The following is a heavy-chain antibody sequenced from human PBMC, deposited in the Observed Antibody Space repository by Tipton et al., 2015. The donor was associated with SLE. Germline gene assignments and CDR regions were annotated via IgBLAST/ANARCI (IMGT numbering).Heavy chain of an antibody. J-gene: IGHJ4*02. CDR1: GFTVSSNY. Sequence: VQLVQSGGGLVQPGGSLRLSCAASGFTVSSNYMSWVRQAPGKGLEWVSYISSSGSTIYYADSVKGRFTISRDNAKNSLYLQMNSLRAEDTAVYYCARDGAVGWNDSLDYWGQGTLVTVSS. D-gene: IGHD1-1*01. CDR3: ARDGAVGWNDSLDY. V-gene: IGHV3-11*01. CDR2: ISSSGSTI.